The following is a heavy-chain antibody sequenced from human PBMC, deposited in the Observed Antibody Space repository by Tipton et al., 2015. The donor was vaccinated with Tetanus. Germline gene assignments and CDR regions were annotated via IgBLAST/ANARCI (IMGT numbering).Heavy chain of an antibody. CDR3: ARAYYYGSMYYFDY. V-gene: IGHV3-49*02. CDR2: IRSKAYGETT. J-gene: IGHJ4*02. D-gene: IGHD3-10*01. Sequence: WIRQAPGKGLEWVGFIRSKAYGETTEYAASVKGRFTMSRDDSKNIAYLQMNTLKTEDTAVYYCARAYYYGSMYYFDYWGQGTLVTVSS.